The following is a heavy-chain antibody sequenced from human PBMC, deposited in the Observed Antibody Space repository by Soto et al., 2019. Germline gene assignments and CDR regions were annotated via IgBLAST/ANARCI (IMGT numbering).Heavy chain of an antibody. V-gene: IGHV3-11*01. J-gene: IGHJ4*02. CDR2: ISSSGNTI. CDR1: GFTFSDYY. CDR3: AKMSSENYYDPVFS. Sequence: QVQLVESGGGLVQTSGSLRIACAASGFTFSDYYMSWVRQAPGKGLEWVSYISSSGNTIYYAASVKGRFTISRDNAKNSVYLQMNSLRAEDTALYFCAKMSSENYYDPVFSWGQGTLVTVSS. D-gene: IGHD3-22*01.